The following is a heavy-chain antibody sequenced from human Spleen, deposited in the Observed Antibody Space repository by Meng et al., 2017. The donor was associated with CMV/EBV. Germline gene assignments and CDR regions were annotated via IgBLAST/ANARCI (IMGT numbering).Heavy chain of an antibody. J-gene: IGHJ4*02. CDR1: GFKLNDYG. Sequence: GESLKISCAASGFKLNDYGMHWVRQAPGKGLEWVAVLWHDGETDYQEDSVKGRFTISRDNSKNTLFLQMNGLRDEDTAMYYWVKGAYYDFWTGYFTSRDWGQGTLVTVSS. D-gene: IGHD3-3*01. CDR2: LWHDGETD. CDR3: VKGAYYDFWTGYFTSRD. V-gene: IGHV3-33*03.